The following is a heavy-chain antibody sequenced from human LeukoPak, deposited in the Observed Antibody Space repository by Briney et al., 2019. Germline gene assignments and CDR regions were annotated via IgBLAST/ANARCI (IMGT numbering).Heavy chain of an antibody. CDR3: ARGKLAAAEDY. CDR1: GGTFNNYA. CDR2: VMPLFGTP. V-gene: IGHV1-69*05. Sequence: SVKVSCKASGGTFNNYAISWVRQAPGQGPEWMGGVMPLFGTPSYAQKFQGRVTVITDDSTNTAYMEVSSLRSEDTAVYYCARGKLAAAEDYWGQGTLVTVSS. D-gene: IGHD6-13*01. J-gene: IGHJ4*02.